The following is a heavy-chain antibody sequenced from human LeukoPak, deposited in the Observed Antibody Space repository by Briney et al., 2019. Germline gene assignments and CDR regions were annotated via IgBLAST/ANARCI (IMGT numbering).Heavy chain of an antibody. CDR1: GFTYTSYG. CDR2: ISGSGNSA. Sequence: GGSLRLSCAASGFTYTSYGMAWVRQAPGKGLEWVSTISGSGNSAYYGDSVQGRFTISRDNSRNTVYLQTSSLRAEDTAVYYCARSHYHDSRGRFDSRGQGTLVTVSS. D-gene: IGHD3-22*01. J-gene: IGHJ4*02. CDR3: ARSHYHDSRGRFDS. V-gene: IGHV3-23*01.